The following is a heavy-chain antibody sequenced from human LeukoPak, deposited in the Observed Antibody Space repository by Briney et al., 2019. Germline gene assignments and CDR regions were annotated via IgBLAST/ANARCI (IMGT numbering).Heavy chain of an antibody. Sequence: GRSLRLSCAASGFTFNSYGMHWVRQAPGKGLEWVAVISDDGSDEYYADSVKGRFTISRDNSKNRLYLQMTSLKAEDTAVYYCATVGATERGHWGQGTLVTVSS. CDR1: GFTFNSYG. CDR3: ATVGATERGH. CDR2: ISDDGSDE. J-gene: IGHJ4*02. V-gene: IGHV3-30*03. D-gene: IGHD1-26*01.